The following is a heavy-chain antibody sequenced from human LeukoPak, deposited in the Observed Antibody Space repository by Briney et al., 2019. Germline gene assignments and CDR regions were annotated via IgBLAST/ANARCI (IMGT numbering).Heavy chain of an antibody. Sequence: KPSETLSLACTVSGGSISSYYWSWIRQPAGKGVEWIGRIYTSGSTNYNPSLKSRVTISVDTSKNQFSLKLSSVTAADTAVYYCARVDPDSSSTLEVFDYWGQGTLVTVSS. V-gene: IGHV4-4*07. J-gene: IGHJ4*02. CDR1: GGSISSYY. D-gene: IGHD6-6*01. CDR2: IYTSGST. CDR3: ARVDPDSSSTLEVFDY.